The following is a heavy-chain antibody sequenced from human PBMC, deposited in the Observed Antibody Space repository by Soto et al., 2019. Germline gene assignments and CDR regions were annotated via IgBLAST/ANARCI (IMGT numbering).Heavy chain of an antibody. J-gene: IGHJ6*02. V-gene: IGHV1-18*01. CDR2: ISAYNGNT. CDR1: GYTFTSYG. CDR3: ARDQGIAAAGPYYYYGMDV. Sequence: QVPLVQSGAEVKKPGASVKVSCKASGYTFTSYGISWVRQAPGQGLEWMGWISAYNGNTNYAQKLQGRVTMTTDTSTSTAYMELRSLRSDDTAVYYCARDQGIAAAGPYYYYGMDVWGQGTTVTVSS. D-gene: IGHD6-13*01.